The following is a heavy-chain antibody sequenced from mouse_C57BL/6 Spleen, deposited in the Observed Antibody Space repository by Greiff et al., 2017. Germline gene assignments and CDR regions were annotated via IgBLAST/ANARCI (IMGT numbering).Heavy chain of an antibody. CDR1: GYAFSSYW. CDR3: ARGGYYDYNWYFDV. D-gene: IGHD2-4*01. J-gene: IGHJ1*03. V-gene: IGHV1-80*01. CDR2: IYPGDGDT. Sequence: QVQLQQSGAELVKPGASVKISCKASGYAFSSYWMNWVKQRPGKGLEWIGQIYPGDGDTNYNGKFKGKATLTADKSSSTAYMQRSSLTSEDSAVYFCARGGYYDYNWYFDVWGTGTTVTVSS.